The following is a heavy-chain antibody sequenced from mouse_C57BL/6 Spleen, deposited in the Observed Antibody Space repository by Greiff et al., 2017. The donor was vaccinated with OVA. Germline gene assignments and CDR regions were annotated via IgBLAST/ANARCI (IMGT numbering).Heavy chain of an antibody. Sequence: QVQLQQPGAELVRPGTSVKLSCKASGYTFTSYWMHWVKQRPGQGLEWIGVIDPSDSYTNYTQKFKGKATLTVDTSSSTAYMQLSSLTSEDSAVYYCARKDYDYDYAMDYWGQGTSVTVSS. V-gene: IGHV1-59*01. CDR3: ARKDYDYDYAMDY. J-gene: IGHJ4*01. CDR1: GYTFTSYW. CDR2: IDPSDSYT. D-gene: IGHD2-4*01.